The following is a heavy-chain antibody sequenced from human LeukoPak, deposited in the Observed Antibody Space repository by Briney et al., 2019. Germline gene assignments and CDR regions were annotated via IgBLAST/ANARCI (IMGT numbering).Heavy chain of an antibody. J-gene: IGHJ6*03. CDR3: ARHVYYYGSGSYYNDYYYMDV. D-gene: IGHD3-10*01. CDR1: GYTFTSYD. V-gene: IGHV1-69*05. Sequence: ASVKVSCKASGYTFTSYDINWVRQAPGQGLEWMGGIIPIFGTANYAQKFQGRVTITTDESTSTAYMELSSLRSEDTAVYYCARHVYYYGSGSYYNDYYYMDVWGKGTTVTVSS. CDR2: IIPIFGTA.